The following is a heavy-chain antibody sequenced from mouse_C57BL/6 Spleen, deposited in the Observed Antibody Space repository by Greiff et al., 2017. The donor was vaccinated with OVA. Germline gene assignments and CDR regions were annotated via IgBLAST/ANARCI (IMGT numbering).Heavy chain of an antibody. J-gene: IGHJ2*01. Sequence: QVQLQQPGPELVKPGASVKISCKASGYAFSSSWMNWVKQRPGKGLEWIGRIYPGDGDTNYNGKFKGKATLTADKSSSTAYMQLSSLTSEDSAVYFCARYRGYDYVHFDYWGQGTTLTVSS. CDR3: ARYRGYDYVHFDY. V-gene: IGHV1-82*01. CDR2: IYPGDGDT. D-gene: IGHD2-4*01. CDR1: GYAFSSSW.